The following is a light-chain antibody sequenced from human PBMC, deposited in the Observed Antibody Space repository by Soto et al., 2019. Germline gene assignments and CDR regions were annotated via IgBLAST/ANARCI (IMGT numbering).Light chain of an antibody. CDR3: SSYSGTNYHYV. CDR1: SSDVGGYNY. CDR2: EVS. J-gene: IGLJ1*01. Sequence: ALTQPPSASGSFGQSVTISCTGTSSDVGGYNYVSWYQQHPGKAPKLMIYEVSERPSGVPDRFSGSKSGNTASLTVSGLQADDEADYYCSSYSGTNYHYVFGTGTQLTVL. V-gene: IGLV2-8*01.